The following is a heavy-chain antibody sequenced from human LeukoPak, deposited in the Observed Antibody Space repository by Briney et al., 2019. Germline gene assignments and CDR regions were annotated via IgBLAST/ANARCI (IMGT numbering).Heavy chain of an antibody. D-gene: IGHD2-21*02. CDR1: GGSISSSSYY. J-gene: IGHJ5*02. CDR3: ARHCGGDCYSGLWFDP. V-gene: IGHV4-39*01. Sequence: SETLSLTCTVSGGSISSSSYYWGWIRQPPGKGLEWIGSIYYSGSTYYNPSLKSRVTISVDTPKNQFSLKLSSVTAADTAVYYCARHCGGDCYSGLWFDPWGQGTLVTVSS. CDR2: IYYSGST.